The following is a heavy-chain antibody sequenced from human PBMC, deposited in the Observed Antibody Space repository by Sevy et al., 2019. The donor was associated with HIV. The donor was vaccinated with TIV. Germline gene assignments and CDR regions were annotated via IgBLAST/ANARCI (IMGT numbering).Heavy chain of an antibody. CDR2: ISSSGTTI. V-gene: IGHV3-48*03. J-gene: IGHJ5*02. D-gene: IGHD3-22*01. Sequence: GGSLRLSCAASGFTFSSYEMTWVRQTPGKGLEWISSISSSGTTIYYGDSLEGRFTISRDNPKNSLYLQMNSLRAEDTAVYYCARKGGAYDIGFDPWGQGTLVTVFS. CDR1: GFTFSSYE. CDR3: ARKGGAYDIGFDP.